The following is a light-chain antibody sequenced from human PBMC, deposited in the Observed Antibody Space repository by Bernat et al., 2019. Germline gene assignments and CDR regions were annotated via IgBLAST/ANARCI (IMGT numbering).Light chain of an antibody. CDR2: KAS. Sequence: DIRMTQSPSTLSASVGDRVTMTCRASQSISRWLAWYQQKPGQAPKLLIYKASILETGVPSRFSGSGSGSEFTLTISSLQPDDVASYYCQQYHTSSPYTFGQGTIVEIK. CDR1: QSISRW. CDR3: QQYHTSSPYT. V-gene: IGKV1-5*03. J-gene: IGKJ2*01.